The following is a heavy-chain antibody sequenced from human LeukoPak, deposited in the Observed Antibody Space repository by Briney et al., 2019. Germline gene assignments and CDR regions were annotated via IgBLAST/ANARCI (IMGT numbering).Heavy chain of an antibody. Sequence: ASVKVSCKASGYTFTGYYMHWVRQAPGQGLEWMGWINPNSGGTNYAQKFQGRVTMTRDTPISTAYMELSRLRSDDTAVYYCARDLGESITIFGVVDYYYYYMDVWGKGTTVTVSS. V-gene: IGHV1-2*02. J-gene: IGHJ6*03. D-gene: IGHD3-3*01. CDR2: INPNSGGT. CDR1: GYTFTGYY. CDR3: ARDLGESITIFGVVDYYYYYMDV.